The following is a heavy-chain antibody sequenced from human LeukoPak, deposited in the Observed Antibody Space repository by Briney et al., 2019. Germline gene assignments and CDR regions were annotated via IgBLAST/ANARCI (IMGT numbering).Heavy chain of an antibody. V-gene: IGHV3-30-3*01. CDR3: AKDEGSGWFFFDY. J-gene: IGHJ4*02. Sequence: GRSLRLSCAASGFTFSSYAMHWVRQAPGKGLEWVAVISYDGSNKYYADSVKGRFTISRDNSKNTLYLQMNSLGAEDTAVYYCAKDEGSGWFFFDYWGQGTLVTVSS. CDR2: ISYDGSNK. D-gene: IGHD6-19*01. CDR1: GFTFSSYA.